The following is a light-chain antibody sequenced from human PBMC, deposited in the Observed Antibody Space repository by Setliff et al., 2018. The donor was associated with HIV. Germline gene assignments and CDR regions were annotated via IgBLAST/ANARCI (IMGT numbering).Light chain of an antibody. V-gene: IGLV2-14*03. CDR2: DVS. Sequence: QSVLTQPASVSGSPGQSITISCTGTSSDVGTYNYVSWYQQHPGKAPKLMIYDVSKRPSGVSDRFSGSKSGNTASLTISGLQAEDEADYYCTSYTSSSTLVFGTGTKVTV. CDR3: TSYTSSSTLV. CDR1: SSDVGTYNY. J-gene: IGLJ1*01.